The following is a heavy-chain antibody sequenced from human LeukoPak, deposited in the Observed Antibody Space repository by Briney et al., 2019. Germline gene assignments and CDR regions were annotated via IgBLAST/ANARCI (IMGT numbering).Heavy chain of an antibody. J-gene: IGHJ4*02. V-gene: IGHV4-61*02. CDR2: IYTSGST. Sequence: SETLSLTCTVSGGSISSGSYYWSWIRQPAGKGLEWIGRIYTSGSTSYNPSLKSRVTISVDTSKNQFSLKLSSVTAADTAAYYCAGGRYYDFWSAPNGPPIDYWGQGTLVTVSS. D-gene: IGHD3-3*01. CDR1: GGSISSGSYY. CDR3: AGGRYYDFWSAPNGPPIDY.